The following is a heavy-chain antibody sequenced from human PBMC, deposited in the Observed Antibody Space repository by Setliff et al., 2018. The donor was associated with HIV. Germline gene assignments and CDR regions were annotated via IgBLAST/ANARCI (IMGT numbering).Heavy chain of an antibody. CDR2: IFYTGNT. CDR1: GGSISSSTYY. Sequence: SETLSLTCSVSGGSISSSTYYWGWIRQPPGKGLEWIGDIFYTGNTYYNPSLKTRVAISVDTSENQFSLKLNSVTAADTAVYYCARRGRDGVLIVFATGFDPWGQGTLVTVS. J-gene: IGHJ5*02. CDR3: ARRGRDGVLIVFATGFDP. D-gene: IGHD2-8*01. V-gene: IGHV4-39*01.